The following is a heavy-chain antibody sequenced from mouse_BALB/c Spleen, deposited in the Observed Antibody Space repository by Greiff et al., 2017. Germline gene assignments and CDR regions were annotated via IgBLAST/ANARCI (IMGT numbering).Heavy chain of an antibody. V-gene: IGHV5-6*01. D-gene: IGHD2-3*01. CDR1: GFTFSSYG. J-gene: IGHJ4*01. CDR2: ISSGGSYT. CDR3: ARQDGYYAMDY. Sequence: EVQLVESGGDLVKPGGSLKLSCAASGFTFSSYGMSWVRQTPDKRLEWVATISSGGSYTYSPDSVKGRFTISRDNAKNTLYLQMSSLKSEDTAMYYCARQDGYYAMDYWGQGTSVTVSS.